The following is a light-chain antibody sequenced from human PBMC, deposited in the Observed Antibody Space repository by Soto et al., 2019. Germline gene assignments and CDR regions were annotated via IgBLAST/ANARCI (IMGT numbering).Light chain of an antibody. V-gene: IGKV1-5*03. J-gene: IGKJ1*01. CDR1: QTISSW. Sequence: DIQMTQSPSTLSGSVGDRVTITCMASQTISSWLAWYQQKPGKAPKLLIYKASTLKSGVPSRFSGSGSGTGFTLTISSLQPEDFATYYCQQSYSTPWTVGQGTKVEIK. CDR2: KAS. CDR3: QQSYSTPWT.